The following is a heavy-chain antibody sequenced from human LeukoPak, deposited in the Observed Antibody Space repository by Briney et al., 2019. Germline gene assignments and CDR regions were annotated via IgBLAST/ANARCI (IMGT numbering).Heavy chain of an antibody. D-gene: IGHD3-3*01. CDR2: MNPNSGNT. V-gene: IGHV1-8*03. CDR1: GYTFTSYD. CDR3: ARSAMERFLVYYYYYMDV. J-gene: IGHJ6*03. Sequence: VASVKVSCKASGYTFTSYDINWVRQATGQGLEWMGWMNPNSGNTGYAQKFQGRVTITRNTSISTAYMELSSLRSEDTAVYYCARSAMERFLVYYYYYMDVWGKGTTVTVSS.